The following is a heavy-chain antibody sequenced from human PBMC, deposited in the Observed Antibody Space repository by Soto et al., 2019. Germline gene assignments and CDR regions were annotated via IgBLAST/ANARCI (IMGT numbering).Heavy chain of an antibody. V-gene: IGHV1-69*13. D-gene: IGHD1-7*01. CDR2: ITPIFGTA. J-gene: IGHJ4*02. CDR3: ARGNNWKYDY. Sequence: ASVKVSCKASGGTFSSYAISWVRQAPGQGLEWMGGITPIFGTANYAQKFQGRVTITADESTSTAYMELSSLRSEDTAVYYCARGNNWKYDYWGQGTLVTVSS. CDR1: GGTFSSYA.